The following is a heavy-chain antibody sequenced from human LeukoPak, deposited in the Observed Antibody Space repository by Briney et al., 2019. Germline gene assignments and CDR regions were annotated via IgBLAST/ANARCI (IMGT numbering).Heavy chain of an antibody. V-gene: IGHV5-10-1*01. J-gene: IGHJ4*02. CDR2: IDPSDSYT. Sequence: GESLKISCKGSGYSFTSYWISWVRQMLGKGLEWMGRIDPSDSYTNYSPSFQGHVTISADKSISTAYLQWSSLKASDTAMYYCAIGSREVVPAASDYWGQGTLVTVSS. D-gene: IGHD2-2*01. CDR3: AIGSREVVPAASDY. CDR1: GYSFTSYW.